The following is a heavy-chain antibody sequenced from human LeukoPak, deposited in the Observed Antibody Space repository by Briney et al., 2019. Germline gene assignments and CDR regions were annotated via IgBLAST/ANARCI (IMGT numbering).Heavy chain of an antibody. CDR3: ARHGSGRYYPAEGRVDY. CDR1: GYGFSSYY. V-gene: IGHV1-46*03. CDR2: INPSVGGT. Sequence: ASVKVSCKAFGYGFSSYYIHWVRQAPGQGLEWMGIINPSVGGTTYARKFQGRVTMTRDTSTSTVYMELSSLRSEDTAVYYCARHGSGRYYPAEGRVDYWGQGTLVTVSS. J-gene: IGHJ4*02. D-gene: IGHD3-10*01.